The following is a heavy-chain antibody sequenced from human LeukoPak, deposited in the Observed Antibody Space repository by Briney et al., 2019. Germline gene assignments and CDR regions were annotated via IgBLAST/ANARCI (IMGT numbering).Heavy chain of an antibody. Sequence: GGSLRLSCAASGFSFSSYWMHWVRQGPGKGLVWVSRINSDGSSVTYVDSVKGRFTISRDNAENTLYLHMNSLRAEDTAVYYCAREGREGYNYPALDFWGQGILVTVSS. CDR3: AREGREGYNYPALDF. CDR2: INSDGSSV. J-gene: IGHJ4*02. CDR1: GFSFSSYW. V-gene: IGHV3-74*01. D-gene: IGHD5-24*01.